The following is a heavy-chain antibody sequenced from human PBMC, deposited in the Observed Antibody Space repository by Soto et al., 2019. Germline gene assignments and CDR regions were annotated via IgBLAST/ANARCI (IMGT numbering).Heavy chain of an antibody. J-gene: IGHJ4*02. D-gene: IGHD5-18*01. CDR3: ARVVTHLDTYYFDY. CDR2: IFSGGST. V-gene: IGHV3-53*01. Sequence: PGGSLRLSCAASGFSVSSNYMSWVRQAPGKGLEWVSIIFSGGSTNYADSVKGRFTISRDNAKNSLYLQMNSLRAEDTAVYYCARVVTHLDTYYFDYWGQGTLVTVSS. CDR1: GFSVSSNY.